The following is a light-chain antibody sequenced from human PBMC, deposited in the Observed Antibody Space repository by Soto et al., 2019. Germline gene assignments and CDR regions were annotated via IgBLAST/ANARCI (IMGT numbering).Light chain of an antibody. J-gene: IGKJ1*01. CDR3: QKYNSAPWT. Sequence: DIQMTQSPSSLSASVGDRVTIAFRASQGINNYLAWYQQKPGKVPKLLIEAASILQSGVPSRFSGSGSGTDFTLTISRLQPEDVATYYCQKYNSAPWTFGLGTKVDIK. V-gene: IGKV1-27*01. CDR2: AAS. CDR1: QGINNY.